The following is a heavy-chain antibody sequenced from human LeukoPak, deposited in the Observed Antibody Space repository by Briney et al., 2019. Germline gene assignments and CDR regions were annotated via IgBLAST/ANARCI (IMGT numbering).Heavy chain of an antibody. J-gene: IGHJ3*02. D-gene: IGHD1-14*01. CDR1: GYTFTTYF. CDR2: INPYSGDT. Sequence: ASMKVSCKTSGYTFTTYFIHWVRQAPGQGLEWMGGINPYSGDTKYAQKFQGRVTMTRDTSISTAYMELSRLMSDDTAVHYCARYWAEPAATDDAFDIWAKGLWSSSLQ. V-gene: IGHV1-2*02. CDR3: ARYWAEPAATDDAFDI.